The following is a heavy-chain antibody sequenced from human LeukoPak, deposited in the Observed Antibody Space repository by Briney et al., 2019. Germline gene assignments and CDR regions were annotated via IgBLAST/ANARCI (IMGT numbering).Heavy chain of an antibody. CDR2: ISNRRSNL. CDR3: ARNFDS. V-gene: IGHV3-21*01. J-gene: IGHJ4*02. CDR1: GFIFTYSA. Sequence: GRSLRLSCVASGFIFTYSAFNWIRQAPGKGLEWLSTISNRRSNLYYADSVKGRFTTSRDNAKDSVYLQMENLRAEDTAIYYCARNFDSWGQGTLVTVSS.